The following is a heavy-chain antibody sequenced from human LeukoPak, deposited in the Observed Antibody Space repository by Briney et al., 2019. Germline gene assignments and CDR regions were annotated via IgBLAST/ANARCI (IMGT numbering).Heavy chain of an antibody. J-gene: IGHJ4*02. CDR1: GFIISSYE. Sequence: PGGSLRLSCAASGFIISSYEMTWVRQAPGKGLEWLSYISPAENIHYAASVKGRFTISRDNAKNSVFLQMNSLRGEDTAVYYCGRFKTYFDSWGQGTLVTVSS. CDR3: GRFKTYFDS. V-gene: IGHV3-48*03. CDR2: ISPAENI.